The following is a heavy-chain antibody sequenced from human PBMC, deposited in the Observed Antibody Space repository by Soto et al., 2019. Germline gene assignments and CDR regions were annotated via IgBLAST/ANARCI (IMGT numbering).Heavy chain of an antibody. J-gene: IGHJ4*02. CDR1: GGSFSGYY. CDR3: ARGGYDFGSGYYREGVYYFDY. Sequence: SETLSLTCAVYGGSFSGYYWSWIRQPPGKGLEWIGEINHSGSTNYNPSLKSRVTISVDTSKNQFSLKLSSVTAADTAVYYCARGGYDFGSGYYREGVYYFDYWGQGTLVTVSS. D-gene: IGHD3-3*01. CDR2: INHSGST. V-gene: IGHV4-34*01.